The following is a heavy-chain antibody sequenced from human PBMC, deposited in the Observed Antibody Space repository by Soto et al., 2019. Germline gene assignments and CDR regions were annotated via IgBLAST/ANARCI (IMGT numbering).Heavy chain of an antibody. D-gene: IGHD3-10*01. CDR1: GGSISSSSYY. Sequence: PSETLSLTCTVSGGSISSSSYYWGWIRQPPGKGLEWIGSIYYSGSTYYNPSLKSRVTISVDTSKNQFSLKLSSVTAADTAVYYCARLTMVRGVKRQLNWFDPWGQGTLVTVSS. CDR2: IYYSGST. J-gene: IGHJ5*02. V-gene: IGHV4-39*01. CDR3: ARLTMVRGVKRQLNWFDP.